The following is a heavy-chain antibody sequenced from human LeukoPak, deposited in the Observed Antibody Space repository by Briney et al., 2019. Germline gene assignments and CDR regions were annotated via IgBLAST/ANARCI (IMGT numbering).Heavy chain of an antibody. V-gene: IGHV1-46*01. J-gene: IGHJ4*02. CDR1: GYIFSNYY. Sequence: ASVKVSCKASGYIFSNYYMHWVRQAPGQGLEWMGIVNPSGGGTSNAQKFQGRVTMTRDTSTSTVYMELSRLRSEDTAVYYCARDMDRGQWLVRPYNWGQGTLVTVSS. CDR2: VNPSGGGT. D-gene: IGHD6-19*01. CDR3: ARDMDRGQWLVRPYN.